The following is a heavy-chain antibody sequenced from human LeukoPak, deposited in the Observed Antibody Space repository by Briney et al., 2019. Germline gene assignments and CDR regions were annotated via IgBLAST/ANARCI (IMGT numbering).Heavy chain of an antibody. D-gene: IGHD3-22*01. V-gene: IGHV3-23*01. J-gene: IGHJ4*02. CDR3: AREGDSSGYSYSRY. Sequence: TGGSLRLSCAASGFTVSSNYMSWVRQAPGKGLEWVSAISGSGGSTFYAGSVRGRFTISRDNSKNTVYLQMNSLRAEDTAVYYCAREGDSSGYSYSRYWGQGTLVTVSS. CDR1: GFTVSSNY. CDR2: ISGSGGST.